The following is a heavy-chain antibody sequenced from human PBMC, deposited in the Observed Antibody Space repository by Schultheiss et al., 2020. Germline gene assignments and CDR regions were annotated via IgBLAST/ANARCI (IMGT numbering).Heavy chain of an antibody. D-gene: IGHD3-9*01. CDR3: ARDYYDVSTSSWEGAFDI. CDR2: ISDSGST. Sequence: SETLSLTCTVSGGSISSYYWSWIRQAPGKGLEWIGYISDSGSTSYNPSLKSRVTISVDTSKNQFSLKLISVTAADTAVYYCARDYYDVSTSSWEGAFDIWGQGTLVTVSS. CDR1: GGSISSYY. J-gene: IGHJ3*02. V-gene: IGHV4-59*12.